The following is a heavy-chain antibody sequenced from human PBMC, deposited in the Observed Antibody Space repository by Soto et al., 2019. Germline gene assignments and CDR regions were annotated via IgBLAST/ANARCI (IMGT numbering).Heavy chain of an antibody. CDR1: VYSFTNQE. Sequence: SVTVSCMASVYSFTNQEFSWVRQAIGQGHEWMGWMNRGSGDTGDAEKIQGRVTMTRDISIATAYMELSSLRSDDTAIYYCARMEAFGSLNWFDPWGQGTLVTVSS. D-gene: IGHD3-10*01. V-gene: IGHV1-8*01. CDR3: ARMEAFGSLNWFDP. CDR2: MNRGSGDT. J-gene: IGHJ5*01.